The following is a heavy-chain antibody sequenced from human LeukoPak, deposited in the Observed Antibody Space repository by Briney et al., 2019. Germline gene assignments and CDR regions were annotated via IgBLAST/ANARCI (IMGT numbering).Heavy chain of an antibody. CDR1: GYTFTGYY. Sequence: ASVKVSCKASGYTFTGYYMHWVRQAPGQGLEWMGWINPNSGGTNYAQKFQGWVTMTRDTSISTAYMELSRLRSDDTAVYYCARDQYYGSGSSAMDVWGKGTTATVSS. CDR2: INPNSGGT. J-gene: IGHJ6*04. D-gene: IGHD3-10*01. V-gene: IGHV1-2*04. CDR3: ARDQYYGSGSSAMDV.